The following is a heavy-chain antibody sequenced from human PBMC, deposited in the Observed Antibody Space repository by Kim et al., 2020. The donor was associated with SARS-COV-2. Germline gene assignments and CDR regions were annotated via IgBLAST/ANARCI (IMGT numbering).Heavy chain of an antibody. Sequence: GGSLRLSCAVSGFTFSSYAMSWVRQAPGKGLEWVSAITGSGDDTYYADSAKGRFTISRDNSKNTLDLQVNSLTVEDTAMYYCAKARHESSGMFDYWGQGTLVTVSS. CDR1: GFTFSSYA. CDR2: ITGSGDDT. CDR3: AKARHESSGMFDY. J-gene: IGHJ4*02. D-gene: IGHD1-26*01. V-gene: IGHV3-23*01.